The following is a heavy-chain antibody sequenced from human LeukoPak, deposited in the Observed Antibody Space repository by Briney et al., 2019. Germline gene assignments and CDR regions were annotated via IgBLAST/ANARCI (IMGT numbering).Heavy chain of an antibody. J-gene: IGHJ5*02. CDR1: GGSFSGYY. V-gene: IGHV4-34*01. D-gene: IGHD2-2*01. Sequence: SETLSLTCAVYGGSFSGYYWSWIRQPPGKGLEWIGEIHHSGSTNYNPSLKSRVTISVDTSKNQFSLKLSSVTAADTAVYYCARESGYCSSTSCQNPPWGQGTLVTVSS. CDR3: ARESGYCSSTSCQNPP. CDR2: IHHSGST.